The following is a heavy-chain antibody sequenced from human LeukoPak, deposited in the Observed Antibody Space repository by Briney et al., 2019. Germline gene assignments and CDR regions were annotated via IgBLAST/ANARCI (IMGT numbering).Heavy chain of an antibody. CDR3: ARVPAVAGTRD. CDR1: AFTFSSYS. V-gene: IGHV3-21*01. D-gene: IGHD6-19*01. CDR2: ISSSGSYI. Sequence: PGGSLRLSCAASAFTFSSYSMNWVRQAPGKGLEWVSSISSSGSYIYYADSVKGRFTISRDNAKNSLYLQMNSLRAEDTAVYYCARVPAVAGTRDWGQGTLVTVSS. J-gene: IGHJ4*02.